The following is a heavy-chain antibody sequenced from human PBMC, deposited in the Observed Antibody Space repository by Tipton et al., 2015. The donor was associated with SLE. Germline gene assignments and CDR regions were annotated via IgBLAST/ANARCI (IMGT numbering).Heavy chain of an antibody. CDR2: IYYSGST. Sequence: TLSLTCTVSGGSISSYYWSWLRQPPGKGLEWIGYIYYSGSTNYNPSLKSRVTISVDTSKNQFSLKLSSVTAADTAVYYCARVDIVATIDYWGQGTLVTVSS. V-gene: IGHV4-59*01. D-gene: IGHD5-12*01. J-gene: IGHJ4*02. CDR1: GGSISSYY. CDR3: ARVDIVATIDY.